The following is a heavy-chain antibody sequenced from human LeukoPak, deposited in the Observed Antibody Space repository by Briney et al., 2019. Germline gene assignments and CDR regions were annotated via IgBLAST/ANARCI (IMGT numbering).Heavy chain of an antibody. CDR3: ARHSSPVNVIVVFLYAFDI. D-gene: IGHD3-22*01. Sequence: SETLSLTCTVSGGSISSSSYYWGWIRQPPGKGLEWIGSIYYSGSTYYNPSLKSRVTISVDTSKNQFSLKLSSVTAADTAVYYCARHSSPVNVIVVFLYAFDIWGQGTMVTVSS. V-gene: IGHV4-39*01. CDR1: GGSISSSSYY. J-gene: IGHJ3*02. CDR2: IYYSGST.